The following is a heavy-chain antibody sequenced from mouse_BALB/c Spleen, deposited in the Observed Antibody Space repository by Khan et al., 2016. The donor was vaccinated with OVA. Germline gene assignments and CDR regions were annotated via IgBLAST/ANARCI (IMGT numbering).Heavy chain of an antibody. CDR1: GYTFTNYG. CDR3: ARSNGNYWFAY. CDR2: INTYIGEP. J-gene: IGHJ3*01. V-gene: IGHV9-3-1*01. D-gene: IGHD2-1*01. Sequence: QIQLVQSGPELKKPGETVKISCRASGYTFTNYGMNWVKQAPGQGLKWMGWINTYIGEPTYADDFKGRFAFSLDTYASTAYLQINNLKNEDTATYFCARSNGNYWFAYWGQGTLVTVSA.